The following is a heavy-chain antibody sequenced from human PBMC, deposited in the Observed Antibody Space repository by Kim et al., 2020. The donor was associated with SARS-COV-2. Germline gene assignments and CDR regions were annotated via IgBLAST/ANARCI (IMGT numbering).Heavy chain of an antibody. V-gene: IGHV3-33*06. D-gene: IGHD5-12*01. J-gene: IGHJ6*01. CDR1: GFTFRSYG. Sequence: GGSLRLSCVASGFTFRSYGIHWVRQAPGKGLEWVAAIWYDGTHKYYADSVKGRFTISRDNSKNTLYLQMNSLRAEDTAVDYCAKDTNRGDDSDVYGLAV. CDR3: AKDTNRGDDSDVYGLAV. CDR2: IWYDGTHK.